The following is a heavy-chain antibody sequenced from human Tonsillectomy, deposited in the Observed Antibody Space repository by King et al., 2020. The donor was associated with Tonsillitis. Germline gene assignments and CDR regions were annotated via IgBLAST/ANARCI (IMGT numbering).Heavy chain of an antibody. CDR1: GFTFSGYS. CDR3: ARALTSIAAGS. CDR2: ISSSSTTI. J-gene: IGHJ5*02. D-gene: IGHD6-13*01. Sequence: VQLVESGGGLVQPGGSLRLSCAASGFTFSGYSMNWVRQAPGKGLEWLSYISSSSTTIYYADSVKGRFTISRDNAKNSLYLQMNSLRAEDTAVYYCARALTSIAAGSWGQGTLVTVSS. V-gene: IGHV3-48*04.